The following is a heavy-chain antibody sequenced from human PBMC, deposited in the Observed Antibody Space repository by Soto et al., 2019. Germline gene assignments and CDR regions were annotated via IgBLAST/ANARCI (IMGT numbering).Heavy chain of an antibody. Sequence: GSLRLSCAASGFAFYYYNMNCFLQSPVRVLEWVSSISGSGIDIHFTDSVKGRFTISRDNAKTSLYLQMDSLRPEDTAIYYCAREGVTNYTDYYFDLWGHGALVTVSS. J-gene: IGHJ4*01. CDR2: ISGSGIDI. D-gene: IGHD4-4*01. CDR3: AREGVTNYTDYYFDL. CDR1: GFAFYYYN. V-gene: IGHV3-21*01.